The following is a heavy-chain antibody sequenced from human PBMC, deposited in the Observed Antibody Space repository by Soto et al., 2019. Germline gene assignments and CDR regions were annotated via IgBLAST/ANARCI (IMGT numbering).Heavy chain of an antibody. V-gene: IGHV3-30-3*01. CDR2: ISYDGSNK. D-gene: IGHD5-12*01. J-gene: IGHJ6*02. Sequence: GGSLRLSCAASGFTFSSYAMHWVRQAPGKGLEWVAVISYDGSNKYYADSVKGRFTISRDNSKNTLYLQMNSLRAEDTTVYNWARDMVKKAVAKIHNYYYGMDVWGQGTTVTVSS. CDR1: GFTFSSYA. CDR3: ARDMVKKAVAKIHNYYYGMDV.